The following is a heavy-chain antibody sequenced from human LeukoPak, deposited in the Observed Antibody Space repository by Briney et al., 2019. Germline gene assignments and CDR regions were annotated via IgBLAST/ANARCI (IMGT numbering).Heavy chain of an antibody. CDR3: ASSDVVVVTQGAFDI. D-gene: IGHD2-21*02. Sequence: GGSLRLSCAASGFTFGSYGMHWVRQAPGKGLEWVAVIWYDGSNKYYADSVKGRFTISRDNSKNTLYLQMNSLRAEDTAVYYCASSDVVVVTQGAFDIWGQGTMVTVSS. CDR1: GFTFGSYG. CDR2: IWYDGSNK. J-gene: IGHJ3*02. V-gene: IGHV3-33*01.